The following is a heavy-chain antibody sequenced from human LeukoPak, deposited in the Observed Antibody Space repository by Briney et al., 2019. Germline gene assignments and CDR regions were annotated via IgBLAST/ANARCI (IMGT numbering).Heavy chain of an antibody. Sequence: GGSLRLSCAAPGSIFDNYAIHWVRQAPGKGREWVSLISGDGGSTFYADSVRGRFTISRDNTRKSLSLQMSSLRSEDTALYYCARESETSGWYDYWGQGTLVTVSS. CDR2: ISGDGGST. D-gene: IGHD6-19*01. J-gene: IGHJ4*02. V-gene: IGHV3-43*02. CDR3: ARESETSGWYDY. CDR1: GSIFDNYA.